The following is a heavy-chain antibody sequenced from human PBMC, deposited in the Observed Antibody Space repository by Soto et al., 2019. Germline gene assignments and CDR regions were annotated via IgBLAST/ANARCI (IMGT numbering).Heavy chain of an antibody. D-gene: IGHD2-2*01. Sequence: SETLSLTCTVSGGSISSYYWSWIRQPPGKGLEWIGYIYYSGSTNYNPSLKSRVTISVDTSKNQFSLKLSSVTAADTAVYYCARGGVVVPAAINYYSYYGMDVWGQGTTVTVSS. J-gene: IGHJ6*02. CDR1: GGSISSYY. CDR3: ARGGVVVPAAINYYSYYGMDV. V-gene: IGHV4-59*01. CDR2: IYYSGST.